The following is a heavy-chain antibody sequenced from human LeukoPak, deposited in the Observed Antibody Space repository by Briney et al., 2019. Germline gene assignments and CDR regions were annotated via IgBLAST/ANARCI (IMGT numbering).Heavy chain of an antibody. V-gene: IGHV4-39*01. CDR1: GGSISSSSYY. J-gene: IGHJ5*02. D-gene: IGHD2-8*01. CDR3: ARLHRVQRDYHILMGFDP. Sequence: SETLSLTCTVSGGSISSSSYYWGWIRQPPGKGLEWIGSIYYSGSTYYNPSLKSRVTISVDTSKNQFSLKLSSVTAADTAVYYCARLHRVQRDYHILMGFDPWGQGTLVTVSS. CDR2: IYYSGST.